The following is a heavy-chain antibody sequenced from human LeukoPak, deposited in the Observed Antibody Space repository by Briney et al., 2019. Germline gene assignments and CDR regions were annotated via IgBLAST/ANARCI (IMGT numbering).Heavy chain of an antibody. D-gene: IGHD3-9*01. CDR2: INHSGST. V-gene: IGHV4-34*01. Sequence: SETLSLTCAVYGGSFSGCYWSWIRQPPGKGLEWIGEINHSGSTNYNPSLKSRVTISVDTSKNQFSLKLSSVTAADTAVYYCARGGITIFSGAMDVWGKGTTVTISS. CDR1: GGSFSGCY. J-gene: IGHJ6*03. CDR3: ARGGITIFSGAMDV.